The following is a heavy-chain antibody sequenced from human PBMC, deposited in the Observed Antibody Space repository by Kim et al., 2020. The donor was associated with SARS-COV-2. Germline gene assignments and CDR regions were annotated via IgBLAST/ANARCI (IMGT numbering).Heavy chain of an antibody. CDR2: ISSSSSYI. Sequence: GGSLRLSCAASGFTFSSYSMNWVRQAPGKGLEWVSSISSSSSYIYYADSVKGRFTISRDNAKNSLYLQMNSLRAEDTAVYYCARDCERVEIAVAPNYYYYGMDVWGQGTTVTVSS. D-gene: IGHD6-19*01. CDR1: GFTFSSYS. CDR3: ARDCERVEIAVAPNYYYYGMDV. J-gene: IGHJ6*02. V-gene: IGHV3-21*01.